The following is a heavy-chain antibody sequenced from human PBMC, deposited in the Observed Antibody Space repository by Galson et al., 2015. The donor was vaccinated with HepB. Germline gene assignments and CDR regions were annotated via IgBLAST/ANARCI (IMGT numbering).Heavy chain of an antibody. V-gene: IGHV1-18*04. CDR2: ISGYNGNT. CDR1: GYTFSNYG. CDR3: ARGDIVGYYMDV. J-gene: IGHJ6*03. D-gene: IGHD2-21*01. Sequence: SVKVSCKASGYTFSNYGITWVRQAPGQGLEWMGWISGYNGNTNYAQKFEGRVATTTDTVTSTAYMELRSLRAEDTAMYYCARGDIVGYYMDVWGKGTTVTVSS.